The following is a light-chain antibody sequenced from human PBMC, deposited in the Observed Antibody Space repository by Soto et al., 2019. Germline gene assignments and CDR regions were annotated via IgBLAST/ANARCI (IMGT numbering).Light chain of an antibody. CDR2: DVS. J-gene: IGLJ1*01. V-gene: IGLV2-14*01. CDR3: SSYTSSSTFYV. CDR1: SCDVGDYNY. Sequence: QSVLTQPASVSGSPGQSITLSCTGTSCDVGDYNYVSWYQRHPGKAPKLMIYDVSNRPSGVSNRFSGSKSGNTASLTISGLQAEDEADYYCSSYTSSSTFYVFGTGTKVTVL.